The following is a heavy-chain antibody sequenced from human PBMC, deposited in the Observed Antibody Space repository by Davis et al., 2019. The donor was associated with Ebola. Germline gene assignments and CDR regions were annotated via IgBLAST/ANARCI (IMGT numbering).Heavy chain of an antibody. CDR2: IRYDGSNK. Sequence: GESLKISCAAAGFTFNSHAMHWVRQAPGKGLEWVAFIRYDGSNKYYADSVKGRFTISRDNSKNTLYLQMNSLRAEDTAVYYCAKDGWGSKDYWGQGTLVTVSS. J-gene: IGHJ4*02. CDR3: AKDGWGSKDY. CDR1: GFTFNSHA. D-gene: IGHD6-19*01. V-gene: IGHV3-30*02.